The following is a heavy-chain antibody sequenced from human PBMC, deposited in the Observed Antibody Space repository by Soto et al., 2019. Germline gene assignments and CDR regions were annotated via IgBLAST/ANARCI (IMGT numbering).Heavy chain of an antibody. CDR2: ISGSGGST. CDR3: AKSPGKAPSYFDY. D-gene: IGHD1-1*01. CDR1: GFTFSSYA. J-gene: IGHJ4*02. Sequence: EVQLLESGGGLVQPGGSLRLSCAASGFTFSSYAMSWVRQAPGKGLVWVSAISGSGGSTYYADSVKGRYTISRDNSKIPLYLQMNNLSAEDTAVYYCAKSPGKAPSYFDYWGQGTLVTVSS. V-gene: IGHV3-23*01.